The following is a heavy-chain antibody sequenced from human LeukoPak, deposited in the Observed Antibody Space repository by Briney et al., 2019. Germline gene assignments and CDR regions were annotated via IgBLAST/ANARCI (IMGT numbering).Heavy chain of an antibody. CDR1: GGSTTTYY. CDR2: IYSSGTT. Sequence: SETLSLTCTVSGGSTTTYYWSWVRQSPERGLEWIGYIYSSGTTNYSPSLKSRVTISIDTSKNQFFLKLNSVTSADTAIYYCARVIDHCDNTGCTFDSWGQGSLVTVSS. CDR3: ARVIDHCDNTGCTFDS. D-gene: IGHD2-2*01. V-gene: IGHV4-59*01. J-gene: IGHJ4*02.